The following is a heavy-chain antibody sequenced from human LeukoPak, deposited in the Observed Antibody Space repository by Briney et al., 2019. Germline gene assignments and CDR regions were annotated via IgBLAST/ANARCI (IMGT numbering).Heavy chain of an antibody. D-gene: IGHD3-22*01. V-gene: IGHV4-39*01. CDR3: ATSSDYYDPFDY. Sequence: PSETLSLTCTVSGGSISSSSYYWGWIRQPPGKGLEWIGNIYYVGSTYYNPSLKSRVTISVDTSKKQSSLKLSSVTAADTAVYYCATSSDYYDPFDYWGQGTLVTVSS. J-gene: IGHJ4*02. CDR2: IYYVGST. CDR1: GGSISSSSYY.